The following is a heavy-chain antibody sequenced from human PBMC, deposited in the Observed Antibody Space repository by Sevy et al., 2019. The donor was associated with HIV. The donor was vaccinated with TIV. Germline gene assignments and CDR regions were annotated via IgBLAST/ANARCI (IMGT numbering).Heavy chain of an antibody. CDR3: AGDLSASITMIVEGAFDI. CDR2: IYTSGST. CDR1: GGSISSYY. D-gene: IGHD3-22*01. J-gene: IGHJ3*02. Sequence: SETLSLTCTVSGGSISSYYWSWIRQPAGKGLEWIGRIYTSGSTNYNPSLKSRVTMSVDTSKNQFSLKLSSVTAADTAVYYCAGDLSASITMIVEGAFDIWGQGTMVTVSS. V-gene: IGHV4-4*07.